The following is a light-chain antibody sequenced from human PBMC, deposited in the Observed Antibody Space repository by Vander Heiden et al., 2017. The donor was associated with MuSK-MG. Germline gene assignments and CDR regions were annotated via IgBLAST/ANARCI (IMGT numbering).Light chain of an antibody. Sequence: DIQMTQSPSSLSASVGDKVTLTCRTSQTINNYLNWYQQKPGKAPKLLIYDGSSLQSGVPSRFSGSGSGTDFTLTISRLQPEDFATYYCQQSDNTLFTFGHGTKVDIK. CDR2: DGS. CDR1: QTINNY. CDR3: QQSDNTLFT. J-gene: IGKJ3*01. V-gene: IGKV1-39*01.